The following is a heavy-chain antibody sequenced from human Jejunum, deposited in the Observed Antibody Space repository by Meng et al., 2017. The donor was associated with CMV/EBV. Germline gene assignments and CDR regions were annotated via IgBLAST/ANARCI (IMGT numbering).Heavy chain of an antibody. V-gene: IGHV4-4*02. D-gene: IGHD2-2*01. CDR3: ATARSGCSSGSCYLEN. CDR2: IINYEGS. J-gene: IGHJ4*02. Sequence: SGGSSSSNNWGKWVRQNRGKGVEWIGEIINYEGSKYKQYRRSRLTISLDKSKNQVSLILNSATAADTAVYYCATARSGCSSGSCYLENWGQGTLVTV. CDR1: GGSSSSNNW.